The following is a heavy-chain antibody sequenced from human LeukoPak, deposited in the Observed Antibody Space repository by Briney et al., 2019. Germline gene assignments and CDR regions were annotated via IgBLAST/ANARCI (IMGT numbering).Heavy chain of an antibody. CDR3: AKDEYSFGYYYYMDV. Sequence: GGSLRLSCAASGFTFSSYGMYWVRQAPGKGLEWVAFIRYDGSNKYYADSVKGRFTISRDNSKNTLYLQMNSLRAEDTAVYYCAKDEYSFGYYYYMDVWGKGTTVTISS. CDR2: IRYDGSNK. J-gene: IGHJ6*03. D-gene: IGHD6-6*01. V-gene: IGHV3-30*02. CDR1: GFTFSSYG.